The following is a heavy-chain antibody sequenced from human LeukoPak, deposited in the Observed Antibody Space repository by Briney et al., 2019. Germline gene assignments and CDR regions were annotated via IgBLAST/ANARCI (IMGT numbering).Heavy chain of an antibody. J-gene: IGHJ4*02. CDR1: GGSISSYY. D-gene: IGHD3-10*01. CDR3: ARLGLGDYFDY. CDR2: IYYGGST. Sequence: SETLSLTCTVSGGSISSYYWSWIRQPPGKGLEWIGYIYYGGSTNYNPSLKSRVTISVDTSKNQFSLKLSSVTAADTAVYYCARLGLGDYFDYWGQGTLVTVSS. V-gene: IGHV4-59*01.